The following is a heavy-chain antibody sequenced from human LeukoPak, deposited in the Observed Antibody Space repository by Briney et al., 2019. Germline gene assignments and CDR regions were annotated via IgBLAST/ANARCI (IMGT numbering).Heavy chain of an antibody. CDR1: GFTFSSYS. Sequence: GGSLRLSCAASGFTFSSYSMSWVRQAPGKGLEWVSSISSSSSYIYYADSVKGRFTISRDNAKNSLYLQMNSLRAEDTAVYYCAKDVQGSSSWIPVDYWGQGTLVTVSS. CDR3: AKDVQGSSSWIPVDY. J-gene: IGHJ4*02. V-gene: IGHV3-21*04. CDR2: ISSSSSYI. D-gene: IGHD6-13*01.